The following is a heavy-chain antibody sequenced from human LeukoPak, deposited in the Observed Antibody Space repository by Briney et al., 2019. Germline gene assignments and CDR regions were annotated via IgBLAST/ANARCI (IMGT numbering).Heavy chain of an antibody. CDR2: INHSGST. CDR3: ARGQSSVAGTNWFDP. D-gene: IGHD6-19*01. J-gene: IGHJ5*02. Sequence: PSETLSLTCAVCGGSFSGYYWSWIRQPPGKGLEWIGEINHSGSTNYNPSLKSRVTISVDTSKNQFSLKLSSVTAADTAVYYCARGQSSVAGTNWFDPWGQGTLVTVSS. CDR1: GGSFSGYY. V-gene: IGHV4-34*01.